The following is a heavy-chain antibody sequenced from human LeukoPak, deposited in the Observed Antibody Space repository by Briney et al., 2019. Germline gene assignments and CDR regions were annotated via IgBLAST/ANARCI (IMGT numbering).Heavy chain of an antibody. V-gene: IGHV4-59*01. CDR1: GGSISSYY. Sequence: SETLSLTCTVSGGSISSYYWSWIRQPPGKGLEWIGYIYYSGSTNYNPSLKSRVTISVDTSKNQFSLKLSSVTAADTAVYYCASVGYYYDSSGYSDHWYFDPWGRGTLVTVSS. D-gene: IGHD3-22*01. CDR2: IYYSGST. CDR3: ASVGYYYDSSGYSDHWYFDP. J-gene: IGHJ2*01.